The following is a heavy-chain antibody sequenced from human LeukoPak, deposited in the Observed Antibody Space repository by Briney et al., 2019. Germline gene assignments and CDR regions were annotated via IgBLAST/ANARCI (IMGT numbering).Heavy chain of an antibody. V-gene: IGHV4-38-2*01. J-gene: IGHJ3*02. CDR3: ARTPVGRDGYNSAFDI. Sequence: SETLSLTCAVSGYSISSGYYWGWIRQPPGKGLEWIGSIYHSGSTYYNPSLKSRVTISVDTSKNQFSLKLSSETAADTAVYYCARTPVGRDGYNSAFDIWGQGTMVTVSS. CDR1: GYSISSGYY. D-gene: IGHD5-24*01. CDR2: IYHSGST.